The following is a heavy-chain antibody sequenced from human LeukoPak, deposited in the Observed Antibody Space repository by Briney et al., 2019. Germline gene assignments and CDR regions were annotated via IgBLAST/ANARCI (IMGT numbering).Heavy chain of an antibody. V-gene: IGHV4-59*01. Sequence: SETLSLTCTVSGDSITTYYWSWIRQPPGKGLEWIGYIYYSGSTNDNPSLKSRVTISVDTSKNQFSLKLSSVTAADTAVYYCARGRDGYSSWGQGTLVTVSS. D-gene: IGHD5-24*01. CDR2: IYYSGST. CDR3: ARGRDGYSS. CDR1: GDSITTYY. J-gene: IGHJ4*02.